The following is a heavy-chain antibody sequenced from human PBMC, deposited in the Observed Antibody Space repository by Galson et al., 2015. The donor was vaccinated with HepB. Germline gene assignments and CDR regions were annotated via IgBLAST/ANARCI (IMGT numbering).Heavy chain of an antibody. V-gene: IGHV3-49*03. CDR2: IRSKAYGGTI. Sequence: SLRLSCAASGFTFGDYAMIWFRQAPGKGLEWVGFIRSKAYGGTIEYAASVKGRFTISRDDSKSIAYLQMNSLKTEDTAVYYCTRDFWSGYYKGAYRGQGTLVTVSS. CDR1: GFTFGDYA. CDR3: TRDFWSGYYKGAY. J-gene: IGHJ4*02. D-gene: IGHD3-3*01.